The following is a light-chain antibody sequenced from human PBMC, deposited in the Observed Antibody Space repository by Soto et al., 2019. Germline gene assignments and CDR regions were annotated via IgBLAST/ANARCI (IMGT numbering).Light chain of an antibody. J-gene: IGKJ4*01. CDR2: GAS. CDR1: QSVSSSY. Sequence: EIVLTQSPAILSLSPGERATLSCRASQSVSSSYLAWYQQKPGQAPRLLIYGASSRATGIPDRFSGSGSGTDFTLTISRLEPEDFEVYYCQQYGSSPLTFGGGTKVDIK. V-gene: IGKV3-20*01. CDR3: QQYGSSPLT.